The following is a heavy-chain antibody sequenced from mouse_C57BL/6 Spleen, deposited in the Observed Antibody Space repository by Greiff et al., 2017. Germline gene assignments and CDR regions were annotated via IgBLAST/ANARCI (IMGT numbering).Heavy chain of an antibody. D-gene: IGHD1-1*01. Sequence: QVQLQESDAELVKPGASVKISCKVSGYTFTDHTIHWMKQRSEQGLVWIGDIYPRDGSTKYNEKFKGKATLTADKSSSTAYMQLNSLTSEDSAVYFCARERLHDYGSSQFAYWGQGTLVTVSA. V-gene: IGHV1-78*01. CDR1: GYTFTDHT. J-gene: IGHJ3*01. CDR2: IYPRDGST. CDR3: ARERLHDYGSSQFAY.